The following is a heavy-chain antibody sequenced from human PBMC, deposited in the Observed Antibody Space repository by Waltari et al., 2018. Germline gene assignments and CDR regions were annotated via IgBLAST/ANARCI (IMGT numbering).Heavy chain of an antibody. V-gene: IGHV4-34*01. Sequence: QVQLQQWGAGLLKPSETLSLTCAVYGGSFSGYYWSWIRPPPGKGLEWIGEINHSGSTNYNPSLKSRVTISVDTSKNQFSLKLSSVTAADTAVYYCARSLSGSSGYYNWFDPWGQGTLVTVSS. CDR2: INHSGST. CDR1: GGSFSGYY. D-gene: IGHD3-22*01. CDR3: ARSLSGSSGYYNWFDP. J-gene: IGHJ5*02.